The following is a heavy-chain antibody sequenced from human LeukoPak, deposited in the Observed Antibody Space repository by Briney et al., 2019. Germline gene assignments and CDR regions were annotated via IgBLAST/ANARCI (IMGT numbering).Heavy chain of an antibody. CDR3: ARIGYISRSLDY. CDR1: GVTFSRYW. D-gene: IGHD6-13*01. CDR2: INQDGNVK. Sequence: GGPPRLSCAASGVTFSRYWWTWVRQAPGKGLEWEANINQDGNVKYYVDSVKGRFTISTDNAENSLYLQMDWLRAEDTAVYYCARIGYISRSLDYWGQGTVVTVSS. V-gene: IGHV3-7*01. J-gene: IGHJ4*02.